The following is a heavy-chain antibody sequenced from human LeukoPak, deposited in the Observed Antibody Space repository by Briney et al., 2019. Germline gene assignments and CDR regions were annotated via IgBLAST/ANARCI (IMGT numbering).Heavy chain of an antibody. CDR1: GFSFRSFL. J-gene: IGHJ4*02. D-gene: IGHD2-2*01. Sequence: GGSLRLSCAASGFSFRSFLMSWVRQAPGKGLEWVANIKQDGSEKYYVDSVKGRFTISRDNAKNSLYLQMNSLRAEDTAVYYCARDQRYCSSSSCPWEPFDYWGQGTLVTVSS. V-gene: IGHV3-7*05. CDR3: ARDQRYCSSSSCPWEPFDY. CDR2: IKQDGSEK.